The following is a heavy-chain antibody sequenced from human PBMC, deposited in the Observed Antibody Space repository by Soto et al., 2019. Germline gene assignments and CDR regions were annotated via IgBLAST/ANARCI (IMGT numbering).Heavy chain of an antibody. J-gene: IGHJ5*02. V-gene: IGHV4-34*01. CDR2: INHSGST. D-gene: IGHD1-7*01. CDR1: GGSFSGYY. CDR3: ARDTTTRELRAPNWFDP. Sequence: SETLSLTCAVYGGSFSGYYWSWIRQPPGKGLEWIGEINHSGSTNYNPSLKSRVTISVDTSKNQFSLKLSSVTAADTAVYYCARDTTTRELRAPNWFDPWGQGTLVTVSS.